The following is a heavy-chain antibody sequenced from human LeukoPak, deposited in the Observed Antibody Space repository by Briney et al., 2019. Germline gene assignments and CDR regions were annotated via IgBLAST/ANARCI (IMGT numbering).Heavy chain of an antibody. D-gene: IGHD2-2*01. CDR3: ARDRACGSTSCYSGNDY. CDR2: INPNSGGT. J-gene: IGHJ4*02. Sequence: ASVKVSCKASGYTFTGYYMHWVRQAPGQGLEWMGWINPNSGGTSYAQKFQGRVTMTRDTSISTAYMELSRLRSDDTAVYYCARDRACGSTSCYSGNDYWGQGTLVTVSS. V-gene: IGHV1-2*02. CDR1: GYTFTGYY.